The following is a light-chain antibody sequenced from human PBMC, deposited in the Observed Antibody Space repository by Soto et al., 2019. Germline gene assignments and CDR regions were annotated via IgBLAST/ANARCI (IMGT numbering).Light chain of an antibody. CDR2: DVS. J-gene: IGLJ1*01. CDR3: SSYTSSSTYV. CDR1: NSDVGGYNY. V-gene: IGLV2-14*01. Sequence: QSALTQPASVSGSPGQSITISCTGNNSDVGGYNYVSWYQQHPGKAPKLMIYDVSNRPSGVSNRFSGSKSGNTASLTISGLQAEDEADYYCSSYTSSSTYVFGTGTKVTV.